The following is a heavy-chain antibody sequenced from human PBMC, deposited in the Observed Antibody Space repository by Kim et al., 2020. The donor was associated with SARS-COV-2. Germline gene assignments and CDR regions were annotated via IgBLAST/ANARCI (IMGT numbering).Heavy chain of an antibody. J-gene: IGHJ4*02. V-gene: IGHV3-7*03. CDR3: ASIKGYCASTTCRGPFDY. D-gene: IGHD2-2*01. Sequence: GGSLRLSCAASGFTFSGYWMSWARRAPGKGLEWVANIKQDGSEKYYVDSVKGRFTISRDNAKNSLYLQMSSLRAEDTAVYYCASIKGYCASTTCRGPFDYWGQGTLVTVSS. CDR1: GFTFSGYW. CDR2: IKQDGSEK.